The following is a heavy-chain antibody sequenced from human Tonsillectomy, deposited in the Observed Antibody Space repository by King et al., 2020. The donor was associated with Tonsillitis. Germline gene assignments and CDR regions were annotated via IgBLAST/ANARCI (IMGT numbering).Heavy chain of an antibody. J-gene: IGHJ4*02. CDR2: IHANTGIT. CDR3: AIHGSAYSVDY. D-gene: IGHD2-21*01. Sequence: VQLVESGGGLVQPGGSLRLSCEASGFTFSSYGMSWVRQAPGRGLEWVSLIHANTGITSYADSVRGRFTISRANSKNTLDLQMNSLRADDTAVYYCAIHGSAYSVDYWGQGTLVTVSS. V-gene: IGHV3-23*03. CDR1: GFTFSSYG.